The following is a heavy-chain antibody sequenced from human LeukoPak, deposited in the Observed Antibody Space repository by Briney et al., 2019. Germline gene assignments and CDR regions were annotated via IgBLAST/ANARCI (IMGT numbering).Heavy chain of an antibody. V-gene: IGHV4-34*01. CDR1: GGSFSGYY. CDR3: ARGYGSSTSCWFDP. J-gene: IGHJ5*02. D-gene: IGHD2-2*01. CDR2: INHSGST. Sequence: KPSETLSLTCAVYGGSFSGYYWSWIRQPPGKGLEWIGEINHSGSTNYNPSLKSRVTISVDTSKNQFSLKLSSVTAADTAVYYCARGYGSSTSCWFDPWGQGTLVTVSS.